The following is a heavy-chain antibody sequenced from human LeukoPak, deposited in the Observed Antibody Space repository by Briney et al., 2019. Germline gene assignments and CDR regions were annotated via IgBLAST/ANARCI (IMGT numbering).Heavy chain of an antibody. J-gene: IGHJ5*02. CDR2: IYYSGST. Sequence: PSETLSLTCTVSGGSISSYYWSWIRQPPGKGPEWIGYIYYSGSTNYNPSLKSRVTISVDTSKNQFSLKLSSVTAADTAVYYCARGSIIDVRGSGSYYGNWFDPWGQGTLVTVSS. CDR3: ARGSIIDVRGSGSYYGNWFDP. V-gene: IGHV4-59*01. D-gene: IGHD3-10*01. CDR1: GGSISSYY.